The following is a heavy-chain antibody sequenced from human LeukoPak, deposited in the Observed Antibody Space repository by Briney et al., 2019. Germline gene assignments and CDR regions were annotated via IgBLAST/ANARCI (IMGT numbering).Heavy chain of an antibody. D-gene: IGHD5-12*01. CDR1: GGSISSSSYY. Sequence: SETLSLTCTVSGGSISSSSYYWSWIRQPPGKGLEWIGEINHSGSTNYNPSLKSRVTISVDTSKNQFSLKLSSVTAADTAVYYCARRGYGAYAEWGQGTLLTVSS. J-gene: IGHJ4*02. CDR2: INHSGST. CDR3: ARRGYGAYAE. V-gene: IGHV4-39*07.